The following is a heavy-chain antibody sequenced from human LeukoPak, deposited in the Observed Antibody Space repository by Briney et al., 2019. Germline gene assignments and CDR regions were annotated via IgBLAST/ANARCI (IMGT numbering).Heavy chain of an antibody. CDR1: GFTFSCST. CDR3: ARKFYGAGNYYSDY. J-gene: IGHJ4*02. Sequence: GGSLRLSCAAYGFTFSCSTMKWVRQAPGKGEEWISYISSTSSSIYYADSVKGRFTISRDNAKDSLYLQMKSLRDEDTAVYYCARKFYGAGNYYSDYWGQGTLVTVSS. D-gene: IGHD3-10*01. CDR2: ISSTSSSI. V-gene: IGHV3-48*02.